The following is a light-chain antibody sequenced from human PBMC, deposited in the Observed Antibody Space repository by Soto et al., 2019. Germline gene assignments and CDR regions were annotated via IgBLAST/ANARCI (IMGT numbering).Light chain of an antibody. J-gene: IGKJ1*01. V-gene: IGKV1-13*02. CDR2: DDS. CDR1: QGISSA. Sequence: AIQLTQSPSSLSASVGDRVTITCRSSQGISSALAWYQQKPGKAPKVLIYDDSSLERGVPSRVSGSGSGTDFTLTISSLQHEDFATYYCQQFNSYPTWTFGQGTKVEIK. CDR3: QQFNSYPTWT.